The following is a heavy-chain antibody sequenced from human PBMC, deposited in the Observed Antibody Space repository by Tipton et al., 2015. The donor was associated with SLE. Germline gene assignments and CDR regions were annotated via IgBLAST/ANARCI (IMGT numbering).Heavy chain of an antibody. CDR3: ARSWNGPLDL. CDR1: GGSISSSSYY. D-gene: IGHD1-1*01. V-gene: IGHV4-39*07. CDR2: IYYSGST. J-gene: IGHJ2*01. Sequence: TLSLTCTVSGGSISSSSYYWGWIRQPPGKGLEWIGSIYYSGSTYYKPSLKSRVTISVDTSKNQFSLKLSSVTAADTAVYYCARSWNGPLDLWGRGTLVTVSS.